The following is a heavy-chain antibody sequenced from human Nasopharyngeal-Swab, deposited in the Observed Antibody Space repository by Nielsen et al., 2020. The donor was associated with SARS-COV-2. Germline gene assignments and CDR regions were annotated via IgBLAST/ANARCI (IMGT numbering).Heavy chain of an antibody. CDR2: IYYSGST. V-gene: IGHV4-31*02. D-gene: IGHD2-2*01. Sequence: WIRQPPGKGLEWIGYIYYSGSTYYNPSLKSRVTISVDTSKNQFSLKLSFVTAADTAVYYCARYCSSTSADFDYWGQGTLVTVS. CDR3: ARYCSSTSADFDY. J-gene: IGHJ4*02.